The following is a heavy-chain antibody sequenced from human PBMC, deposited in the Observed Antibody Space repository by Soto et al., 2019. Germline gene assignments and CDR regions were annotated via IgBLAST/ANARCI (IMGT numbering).Heavy chain of an antibody. J-gene: IGHJ4*02. CDR1: GFTFSNFV. CDR2: TSYDGKNK. Sequence: QVQLVESGGGVVQPGGSLRPSCAASGFTFSNFVMHWVRQAPGKGLEWVAATSYDGKNKDHADSVKGRFTISRDNSKNTLYLQMNSLRHEDTAVYFCARERAIAATGIFYYWGQGTLVTVSS. V-gene: IGHV3-30*04. CDR3: ARERAIAATGIFYY. D-gene: IGHD6-13*01.